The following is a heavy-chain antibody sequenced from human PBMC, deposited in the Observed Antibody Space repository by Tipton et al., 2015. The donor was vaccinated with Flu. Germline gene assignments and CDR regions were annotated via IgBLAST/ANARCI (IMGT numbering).Heavy chain of an antibody. CDR1: GGSISSYY. D-gene: IGHD2-2*01. V-gene: IGHV4-59*01. J-gene: IGHJ4*02. Sequence: TLSLTCSVSGGSISSYYWSWIRQSPGKGLEWIGYISYSGSTNYNPSLKSRVTISVDTSKNQFSLKLSSVTAADTAVYYCARGDCNSTSCLDYWGQGTLVTVSS. CDR2: ISYSGST. CDR3: ARGDCNSTSCLDY.